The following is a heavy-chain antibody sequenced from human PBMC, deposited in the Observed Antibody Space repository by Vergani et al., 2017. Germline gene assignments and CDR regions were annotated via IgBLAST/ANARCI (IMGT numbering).Heavy chain of an antibody. CDR3: AIDLRFYSNYWYFDL. J-gene: IGHJ2*01. CDR2: ISSSSSYT. CDR1: GFTFSDYY. V-gene: IGHV3-11*05. D-gene: IGHD4-11*01. Sequence: QVQLVESGGGLVKPGGSLRLSCAASGFTFSDYYMSWIRQAPGKGLEWVSYISSSSSYTNYADSVKGRFTISRYNAKNSMYLQMNSLRADDTAVYYCAIDLRFYSNYWYFDLWGRGTLVTVSS.